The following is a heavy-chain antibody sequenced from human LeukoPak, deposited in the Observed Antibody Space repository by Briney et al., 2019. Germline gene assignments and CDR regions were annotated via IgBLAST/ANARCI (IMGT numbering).Heavy chain of an antibody. CDR2: INAGNGNT. D-gene: IGHD2-2*01. V-gene: IGHV1-3*01. J-gene: IGHJ4*02. CDR1: GYTFTIYA. CDR3: ARRCSSTSCLDY. Sequence: ASVKVSCKASGYTFTIYAMHWVRQAPGQRLEWMGWINAGNGNTKYSQKFQGRVTITRDTSASTAYMELSSLRSEDTAVYYCARRCSSTSCLDYWGQGTLVTVSS.